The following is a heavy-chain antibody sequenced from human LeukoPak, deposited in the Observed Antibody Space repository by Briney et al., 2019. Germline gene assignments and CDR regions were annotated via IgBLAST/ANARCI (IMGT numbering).Heavy chain of an antibody. V-gene: IGHV3-7*04. CDR3: ARETRWAFDI. J-gene: IGHJ3*02. Sequence: PGGSLRLSCAASGFTFTKAWMTWVRQAPGKGLEWVANIKQDGSEKYNVDSVKGRFTISRDNAKNSLYLQMNSLRVEDTAVYYCARETRWAFDIWGQGTMVTVSS. CDR1: GFTFTKAW. CDR2: IKQDGSEK.